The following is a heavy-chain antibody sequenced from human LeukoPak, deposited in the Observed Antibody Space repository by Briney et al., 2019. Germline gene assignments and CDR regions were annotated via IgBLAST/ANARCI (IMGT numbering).Heavy chain of an antibody. CDR1: GYTFTSYY. CDR2: IDPSGGST. V-gene: IGHV1-46*01. CDR3: AGYYYDSSGYNFDY. Sequence: RAPVKVSCTASGYTFTSYYMHWVRQAPGQGLAWMGIIDPSGGSTSHAQKFQGRVTITADKSTSTAYMELSSLRSEDTAVYYCAGYYYDSSGYNFDYWGQGTLVTVSS. J-gene: IGHJ4*02. D-gene: IGHD3-22*01.